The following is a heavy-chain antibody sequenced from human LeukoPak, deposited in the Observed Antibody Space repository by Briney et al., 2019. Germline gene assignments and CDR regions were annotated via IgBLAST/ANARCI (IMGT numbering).Heavy chain of an antibody. J-gene: IGHJ4*02. CDR3: ARDGIVVVPAAPGDFDY. Sequence: GGSLRLSCAASGFTFSSYSMNWVRQAPGKGLEWVSSISSSSSYIYYADSVKGRFTISRDNAKNSLYLQMNSLRAEDTAVYYCARDGIVVVPAAPGDFDYWGRGTLVTVSS. CDR2: ISSSSSYI. D-gene: IGHD2-2*01. CDR1: GFTFSSYS. V-gene: IGHV3-21*01.